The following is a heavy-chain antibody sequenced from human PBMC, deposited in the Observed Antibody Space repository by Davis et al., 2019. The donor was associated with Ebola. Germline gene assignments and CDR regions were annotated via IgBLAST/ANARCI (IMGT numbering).Heavy chain of an antibody. D-gene: IGHD4-17*01. CDR3: ARHYYGDNRYGMDV. CDR1: GYSFISYW. CDR2: IDPGDSYT. J-gene: IGHJ6*02. Sequence: GESLKISCKGSGYSFISYWISWVRQMPGKGLEWMGKIDPGDSYTYYSPSFQGQVTISADKSITTAYLQWTSLKASDTAMYYCARHYYGDNRYGMDVWGHGTSVTVSS. V-gene: IGHV5-10-1*04.